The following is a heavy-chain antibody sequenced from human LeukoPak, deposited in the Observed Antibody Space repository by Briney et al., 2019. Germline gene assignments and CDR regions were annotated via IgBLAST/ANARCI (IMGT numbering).Heavy chain of an antibody. J-gene: IGHJ4*02. CDR1: GFTFSSYA. CDR2: ISGSGDRT. Sequence: GGSLRLSCAASGFTFSSYAMSWVRQAPGKGLEWVSAISGSGDRTYYADSVKGRFTISRDNSKNTQYLQMNSLRAEDTAVYYCAKAQHSSSHLWGQGTLVTVSS. CDR3: AKAQHSSSHL. V-gene: IGHV3-23*01. D-gene: IGHD6-13*01.